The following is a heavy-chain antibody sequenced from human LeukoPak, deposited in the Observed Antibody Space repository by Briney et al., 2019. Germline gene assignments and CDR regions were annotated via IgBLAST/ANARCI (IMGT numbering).Heavy chain of an antibody. CDR3: ARGVYIAAAQYGY. CDR2: IYYSGTT. V-gene: IGHV4-59*01. J-gene: IGHJ4*02. D-gene: IGHD6-13*01. CDR1: GGSISSYY. Sequence: PSETMSLTCTVSGGSISSYYWSWIRQPPGKGLEWIGYIYYSGTTNYNPSLKSRVTISVDTSKNQFSLKLSSVTAADTAVYYCARGVYIAAAQYGYWGQGTLVTVSS.